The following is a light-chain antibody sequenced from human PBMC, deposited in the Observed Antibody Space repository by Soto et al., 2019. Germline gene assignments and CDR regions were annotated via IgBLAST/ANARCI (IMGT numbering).Light chain of an antibody. V-gene: IGKV3-20*01. CDR2: GAS. J-gene: IGKJ1*01. CDR1: QSVSSSY. CDR3: QHYVSAPWT. Sequence: EIVLTQSPGTLSLSPGERATLSCRASQSVSSSYLAWYQQKPGQAPRLLIYGASSRATGIPDRFSGSGSGTDFTLTISGLEPEDFAVYYCQHYVSAPWTFGQGNKVEIK.